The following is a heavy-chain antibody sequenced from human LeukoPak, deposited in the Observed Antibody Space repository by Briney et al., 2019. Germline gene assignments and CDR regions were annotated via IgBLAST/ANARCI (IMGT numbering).Heavy chain of an antibody. D-gene: IGHD3-10*01. J-gene: IGHJ3*02. CDR1: GGSFSGYY. CDR3: ARYYGSGSYSDAFDI. V-gene: IGHV4-34*01. Sequence: SETLSLTCAVYGGSFSGYYWSWIRQPPGKGLEWIGGINHSGSTNYNPSLKSRVTISVDTSKNQFSLKLSSVTAADTAVYYCARYYGSGSYSDAFDIWGQGTMVTVSS. CDR2: INHSGST.